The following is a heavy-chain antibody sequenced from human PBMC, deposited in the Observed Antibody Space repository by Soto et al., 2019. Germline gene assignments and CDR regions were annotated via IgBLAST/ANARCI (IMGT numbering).Heavy chain of an antibody. CDR2: INPNSGGT. V-gene: IGHV1-2*04. D-gene: IGHD6-13*01. Sequence: ASVKVSCKASGYTFTGYYMHWVRQAPGQGLEWMGWINPNSGGTNHAQKFQGWVTMTRDTSISTAYTELSRLRSDDTAVYYCARSNGSSWYDWFDPWGQGTLVTVSS. CDR1: GYTFTGYY. CDR3: ARSNGSSWYDWFDP. J-gene: IGHJ5*02.